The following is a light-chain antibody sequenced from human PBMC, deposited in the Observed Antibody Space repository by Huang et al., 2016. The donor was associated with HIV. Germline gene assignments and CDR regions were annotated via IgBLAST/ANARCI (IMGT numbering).Light chain of an antibody. CDR2: SAS. J-gene: IGKJ1*01. CDR1: QSIRKF. CDR3: QQTDNTPRT. Sequence: DIRMTQSPSSLSASVGDRVTIACRASQSIRKFLNWYQQKPGEAPKLLMHSASSLQSGVPSRFSGSGSGTDFTLTITSLQPEDFATYYCQQTDNTPRTFGQGTKVVIK. V-gene: IGKV1-39*01.